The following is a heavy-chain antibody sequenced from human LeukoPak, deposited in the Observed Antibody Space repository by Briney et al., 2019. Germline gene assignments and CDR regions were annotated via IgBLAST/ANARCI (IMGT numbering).Heavy chain of an antibody. D-gene: IGHD2-15*01. V-gene: IGHV4-59*01. CDR3: AREKYCSGGSCWYFDY. CDR1: GGSISSYY. CDR2: IYYSGST. Sequence: SETLSLTCTVSGGSISSYYWSWIRQPPGKGLEWIGYIYYSGSTNYNPSLKSRVTISVDTSKNQLSLKLSSVTAADTAVYYCAREKYCSGGSCWYFDYWGQGTLVTVSS. J-gene: IGHJ4*02.